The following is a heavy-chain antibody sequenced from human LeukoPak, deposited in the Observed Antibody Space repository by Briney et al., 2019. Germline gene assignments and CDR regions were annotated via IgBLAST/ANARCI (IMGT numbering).Heavy chain of an antibody. Sequence: ASVKVSCKASRYTFTGYYMHWVRQAPGQGPEWMGWINPNSGDTKYAQKFQGRVTITRDTSTSTAYMELSRLTSDDTAVYYCARHPYSGSYHFDYWGQGTLVTVSS. CDR2: INPNSGDT. CDR3: ARHPYSGSYHFDY. J-gene: IGHJ4*02. V-gene: IGHV1-2*02. CDR1: RYTFTGYY. D-gene: IGHD1-26*01.